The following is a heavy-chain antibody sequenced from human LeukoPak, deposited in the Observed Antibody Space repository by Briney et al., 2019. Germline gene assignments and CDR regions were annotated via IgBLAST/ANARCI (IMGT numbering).Heavy chain of an antibody. CDR2: VSGRGGST. D-gene: IGHD2-2*01. Sequence: GGSLRLSCAASGFTFSSYAMSWVRQAPGRGLEWVSGVSGRGGSTYYADSVKGRFTISRDNSKNTLYLQMNSLRAEDTAVYYCAKDTVVVPAALDDAFDIWGQGTMVTVSS. CDR3: AKDTVVVPAALDDAFDI. V-gene: IGHV3-23*01. CDR1: GFTFSSYA. J-gene: IGHJ3*02.